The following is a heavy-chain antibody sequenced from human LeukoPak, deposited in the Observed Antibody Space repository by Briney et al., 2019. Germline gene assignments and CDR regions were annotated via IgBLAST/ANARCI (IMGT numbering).Heavy chain of an antibody. CDR2: MNPNSGNT. CDR3: AGIAAAPAAFDI. J-gene: IGHJ3*02. Sequence: ASVKVSCKASGYTFTSYDINWVRQATGQGLEWMGWMNPNSGNTGYAQKFQGRVTMTRNTSISTAYVELSSLRSEDTAVYYCAGIAAAPAAFDIWGQGTMVTVSS. CDR1: GYTFTSYD. V-gene: IGHV1-8*01. D-gene: IGHD6-13*01.